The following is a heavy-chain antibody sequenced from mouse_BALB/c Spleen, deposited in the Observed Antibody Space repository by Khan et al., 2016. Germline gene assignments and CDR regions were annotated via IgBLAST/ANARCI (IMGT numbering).Heavy chain of an antibody. Sequence: VQLQQSGPDLVKPGPSVKISCTASGSSFSGYYLDWVKQSHEKSLEWIGRVNPNNGGSQYNQKFKGKAILTVERSSHTASMELTSLTSEDSAVYYNLRDAMDYWVQGTSVTDSS. J-gene: IGHJ4*01. V-gene: IGHV1-36*01. CDR2: VNPNNGGS. CDR3: LRDAMDY. D-gene: IGHD3-1*01. CDR1: GSSFSGYY.